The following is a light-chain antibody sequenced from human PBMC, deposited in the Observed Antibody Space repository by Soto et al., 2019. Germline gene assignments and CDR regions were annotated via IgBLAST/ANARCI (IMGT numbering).Light chain of an antibody. CDR2: DAS. CDR3: QQRSNWPPSLT. V-gene: IGKV3-11*01. CDR1: QSVSSY. Sequence: EIVLTQSPATLSLSPGERATLSCRASQSVSSYLAWYQQKPGQAPRLLIYDASNRATCIPARFSGSGSGTDFTLTISSLEPEEFAVYYCQQRSNWPPSLTFGGGTKVEIK. J-gene: IGKJ4*01.